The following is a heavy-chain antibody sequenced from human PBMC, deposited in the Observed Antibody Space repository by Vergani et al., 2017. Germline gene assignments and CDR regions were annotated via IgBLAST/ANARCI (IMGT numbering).Heavy chain of an antibody. CDR2: ISPGASTV. V-gene: IGHV3-11*04. Sequence: LEESGGGSVKPGGSLGLSCAASGFKFSDHYMSWIRQAPGKGLEWVSHISPGASTVSYTDSVTGRFTVSRDNDNNSLTLDMTTLRADDTAVYYCAKNPXISTTRHYYAMDVWGQGTTVTVSS. CDR1: GFKFSDHY. D-gene: IGHD1-1*01. J-gene: IGHJ6*02. CDR3: AKNPXISTTRHYYAMDV.